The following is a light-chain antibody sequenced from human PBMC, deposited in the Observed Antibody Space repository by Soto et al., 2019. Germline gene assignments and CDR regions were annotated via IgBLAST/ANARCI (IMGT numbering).Light chain of an antibody. Sequence: EIVLTQSPGTLSLSPGERATLSCRASQSVSSSYLAWYQQKPGQAPRLLIYGASSRATAIPDRFSGSGSGTDFTRTSSRLEPEDFAVYYCQQYGSSPYTFGQGTKLEIK. V-gene: IGKV3-20*01. CDR1: QSVSSSY. CDR2: GAS. CDR3: QQYGSSPYT. J-gene: IGKJ2*01.